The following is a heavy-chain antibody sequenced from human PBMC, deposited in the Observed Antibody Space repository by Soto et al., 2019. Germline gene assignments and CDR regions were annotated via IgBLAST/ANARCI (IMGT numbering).Heavy chain of an antibody. V-gene: IGHV3-30-3*01. J-gene: IGHJ5*02. D-gene: IGHD7-27*01. CDR2: ISYDGTNK. CDR3: ASDPKTSRGQHWAFNCFDP. CDR1: GFSFSISP. Sequence: QVQLVEYGGGVVQPGRSLRLSCAASGFSFSISPMHWVRQAPGKGPEWVALISYDGTNKFYADSVKGRCTISRDNSESTLYLQVDIMSPADAAVYYCASDPKTSRGQHWAFNCFDPWGQGTLVTVSS.